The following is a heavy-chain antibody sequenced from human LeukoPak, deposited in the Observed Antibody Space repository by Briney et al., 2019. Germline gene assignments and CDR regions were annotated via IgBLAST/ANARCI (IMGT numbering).Heavy chain of an antibody. V-gene: IGHV3-7*01. CDR2: IKQDGSEK. CDR3: ARVGDILTGYGAFDI. J-gene: IGHJ3*02. Sequence: GGSLRLPCAASGFTFSSYWLSWVRQAPGKGLEWVANIKQDGSEKYYVDSVKGRFTISRDNAKNSLYLQMNSLRAEDTAVYYCARVGDILTGYGAFDIWGQGTVVTVSS. CDR1: GFTFSSYW. D-gene: IGHD3-9*01.